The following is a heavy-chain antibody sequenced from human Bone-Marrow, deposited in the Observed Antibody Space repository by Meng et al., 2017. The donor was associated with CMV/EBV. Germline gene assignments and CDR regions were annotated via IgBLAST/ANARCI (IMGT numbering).Heavy chain of an antibody. Sequence: GGSLRLSCAASGFTFDDYAMHWVRQAPGKGLEWVSGISWNSGSIGYADSVKGRFTISRDNAKNSLYLQMNSLRAEDTALYYCAKDMGYSSSSGGFDYWGQGTLVTVYS. CDR2: ISWNSGSI. CDR3: AKDMGYSSSSGGFDY. D-gene: IGHD6-6*01. J-gene: IGHJ4*02. V-gene: IGHV3-9*01. CDR1: GFTFDDYA.